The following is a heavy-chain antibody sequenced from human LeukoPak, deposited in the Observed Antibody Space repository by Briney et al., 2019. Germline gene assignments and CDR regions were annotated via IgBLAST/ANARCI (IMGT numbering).Heavy chain of an antibody. CDR2: IKIKADGGTT. CDR3: TRGGTYCPS. J-gene: IGHJ5*02. V-gene: IGHV3-15*01. Sequence: GGSLRLSCEASGFTFINAWMSWVRQAPGKGLEWVGRIKIKADGGTTDYAAPVQGRFTISRDDSKNTVYLQMNSLKTEDTAVYYCTRGGTYCPSWGQGTLSPSPQ. D-gene: IGHD1-26*01. CDR1: GFTFINAW.